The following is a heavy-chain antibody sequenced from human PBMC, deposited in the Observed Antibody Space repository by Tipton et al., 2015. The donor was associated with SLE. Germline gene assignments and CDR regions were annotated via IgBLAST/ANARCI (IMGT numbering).Heavy chain of an antibody. CDR2: IYTSGRT. J-gene: IGHJ4*02. D-gene: IGHD2/OR15-2a*01. Sequence: TLSLTCTVSGGSISSGRYSWSWIRQPAGKGLEWIGRIYTSGRTNYNPSLKSRVTISEDTSKNQFSLKLSSVTAADTAVYYCATHERFDVYEGFDHWGQGTLVTVSS. V-gene: IGHV4-61*02. CDR3: ATHERFDVYEGFDH. CDR1: GGSISSGRYS.